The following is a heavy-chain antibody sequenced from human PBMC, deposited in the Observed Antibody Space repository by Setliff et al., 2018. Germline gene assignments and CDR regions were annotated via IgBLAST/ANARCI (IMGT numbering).Heavy chain of an antibody. V-gene: IGHV3-48*01. CDR3: ARENYDILTGYSYYYMDV. CDR1: GFTFNDYG. CDR2: ISSSSSTI. J-gene: IGHJ6*03. Sequence: GGSLRLSCAASGFTFNDYGLTWLRQAPGKGLEWVSYISSSSSTIYYADSVKGRFTISRDNAKNSLYLQMNSLRAEDTAVYCCARENYDILTGYSYYYMDVWGKGTTVTVSS. D-gene: IGHD3-9*01.